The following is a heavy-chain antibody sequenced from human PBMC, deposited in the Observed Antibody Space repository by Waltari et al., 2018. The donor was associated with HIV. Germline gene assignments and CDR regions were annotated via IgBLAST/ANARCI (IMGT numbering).Heavy chain of an antibody. CDR1: GGSFSGYY. D-gene: IGHD4-17*01. CDR3: ARGFSSEEAISTVTDPGWFDP. Sequence: QVQLQQWGAGLLKPSETLSLTCAVYGGSFSGYYWSWIGTPQRTGREWIGEINHSGSTNYNPSLKSRVTISVDTSKNQFSLKLSSVTAADTAVYYCARGFSSEEAISTVTDPGWFDPWGQGTLVTVSS. CDR2: INHSGST. J-gene: IGHJ5*02. V-gene: IGHV4-34*01.